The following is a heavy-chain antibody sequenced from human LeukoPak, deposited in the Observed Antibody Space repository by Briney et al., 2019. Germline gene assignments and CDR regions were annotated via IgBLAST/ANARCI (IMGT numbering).Heavy chain of an antibody. V-gene: IGHV4-4*02. D-gene: IGHD3-10*01. CDR2: VYHGGST. CDR3: ARGEEHGSGTVQFDY. Sequence: SETLSLTCAVSGGSISSSNWWSWVRQPPGKGPEWIGEVYHGGSTNFNPSLKSRVTISVDRSKNQFSLRLSSVTAADTAVYYCARGEEHGSGTVQFDYWGQGTLVTVSS. J-gene: IGHJ4*02. CDR1: GGSISSSNW.